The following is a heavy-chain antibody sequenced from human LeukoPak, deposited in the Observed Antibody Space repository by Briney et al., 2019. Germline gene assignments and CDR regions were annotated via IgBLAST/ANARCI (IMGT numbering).Heavy chain of an antibody. V-gene: IGHV3-30*04. CDR3: ARDRAGGWIDY. CDR1: GFTFSSYA. Sequence: GGSLRLSCAASGFTFSSYAMHWVRQAPGKGLEWVAVISYDGSNKYYADSVKGRFTISRDNSKNTLYVQMNSLRVGDTAVYYCARDRAGGWIDYWGQGTLVTVSS. CDR2: ISYDGSNK. J-gene: IGHJ4*02. D-gene: IGHD6-19*01.